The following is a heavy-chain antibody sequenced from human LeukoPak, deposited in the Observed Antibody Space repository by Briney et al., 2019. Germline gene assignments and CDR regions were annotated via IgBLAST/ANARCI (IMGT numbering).Heavy chain of an antibody. Sequence: PSETLSLTCTVSGGSISSYYWSWIRQPPGKGLEWIGYIYYSGSTNYNPSLKSRVTISVDMSKNQFSLKLSSVTAADTAVYYCAREAGYSSGWYNYWGQGTLVTVSS. CDR1: GGSISSYY. V-gene: IGHV4-59*01. CDR2: IYYSGST. CDR3: AREAGYSSGWYNY. D-gene: IGHD6-19*01. J-gene: IGHJ4*02.